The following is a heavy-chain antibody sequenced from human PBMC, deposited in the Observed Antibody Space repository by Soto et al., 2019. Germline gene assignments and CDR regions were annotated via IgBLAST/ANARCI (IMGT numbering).Heavy chain of an antibody. Sequence: QVQLVQSGAEVKKPGSSVKVSCKASGGTFSSYAISWVRQAPGQVLAWMGGIIPIFGTANYAQKFQGRVTITADESTSTAYMELSSLRSEDTAVYYCARVHLGYCSSTSCRSNYYYYGMDVWGQGTTVTVSS. D-gene: IGHD2-2*01. J-gene: IGHJ6*02. V-gene: IGHV1-69*01. CDR2: IIPIFGTA. CDR3: ARVHLGYCSSTSCRSNYYYYGMDV. CDR1: GGTFSSYA.